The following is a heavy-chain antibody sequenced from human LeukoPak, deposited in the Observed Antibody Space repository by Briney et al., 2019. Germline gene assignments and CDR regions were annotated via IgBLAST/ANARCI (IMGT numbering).Heavy chain of an antibody. CDR3: TRDLSGGYFNWFDP. J-gene: IGHJ5*02. CDR2: ITWDSGEV. CDR1: GFRFADYA. V-gene: IGHV3-9*01. Sequence: GRSLRLSREASGFRFADYAMHWVRQAPGKGLEWVSGITWDSGEVAYADSVKGRFTISRDDADNSLYLQMNNLRAEDTAFYHCTRDLSGGYFNWFDPWGQGTLVTVSS. D-gene: IGHD3-22*01.